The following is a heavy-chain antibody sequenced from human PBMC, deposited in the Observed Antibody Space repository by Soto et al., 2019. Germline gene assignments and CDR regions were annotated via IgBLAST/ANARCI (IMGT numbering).Heavy chain of an antibody. CDR2: IYFRGNT. V-gene: IGHV4-39*01. J-gene: IGHJ4*02. CDR3: ARLEGLATISYYFDF. Sequence: QLQLQESGPGLVKPSETLSLTCSVSGDSINSDKYYWGWIRQSPGKGLEWIGSIYFRGNTYYNPSLQTRVTISLDKSKSQFSLKLNSVTAADSAVYFCARLEGLATISYYFDFWGQGALVTVSS. D-gene: IGHD3-9*01. CDR1: GDSINSDKYY.